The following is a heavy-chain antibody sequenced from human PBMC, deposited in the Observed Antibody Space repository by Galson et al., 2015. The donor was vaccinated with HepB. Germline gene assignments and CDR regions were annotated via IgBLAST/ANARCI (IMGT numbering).Heavy chain of an antibody. V-gene: IGHV3-30-3*01. CDR2: ISYDGSNK. CDR3: ARASDSSGYYHPWYYYYYMDV. J-gene: IGHJ6*03. CDR1: GFTFSSYA. D-gene: IGHD3-22*01. Sequence: SLRLSCAASGFTFSSYAMHWVRQAPGKGLEWVAVISYDGSNKYYADSVKGRFTISRDNSKNTLYLQMNSLRAEDTAVYYCARASDSSGYYHPWYYYYYMDVWGKGTTVTVSS.